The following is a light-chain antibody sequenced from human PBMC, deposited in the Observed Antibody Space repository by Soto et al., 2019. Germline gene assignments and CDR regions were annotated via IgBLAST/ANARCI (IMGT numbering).Light chain of an antibody. J-gene: IGKJ5*01. V-gene: IGKV3D-20*02. Sequence: IVLTQSPGTLSLSPGDRATLSCRASQSFSSHFLAWYQQKPGQAPRLLIHGTSSRATGIPDRFSGSGYGTDFTLTINSLEPEDFAIYYCQQRQYWPPITFGQGTRLEIK. CDR3: QQRQYWPPIT. CDR2: GTS. CDR1: QSFSSHF.